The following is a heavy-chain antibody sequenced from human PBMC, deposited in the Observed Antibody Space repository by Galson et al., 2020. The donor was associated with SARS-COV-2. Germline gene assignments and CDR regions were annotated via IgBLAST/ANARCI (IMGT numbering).Heavy chain of an antibody. J-gene: IGHJ6*04. D-gene: IGHD1-26*01. Sequence: GGSLRLSCAASGFNFNNYGMNWVRQAPGKGLEWVAVIWYAGGNQYYADSVKGRFTISRDNSKNTLYLQMNSLRAEDTAIYYCAKPGSILALGAPNRGQMDVWGKGTTVLVSS. CDR3: AKPGSILALGAPNRGQMDV. CDR1: GFNFNNYG. V-gene: IGHV3-33*06. CDR2: IWYAGGNQ.